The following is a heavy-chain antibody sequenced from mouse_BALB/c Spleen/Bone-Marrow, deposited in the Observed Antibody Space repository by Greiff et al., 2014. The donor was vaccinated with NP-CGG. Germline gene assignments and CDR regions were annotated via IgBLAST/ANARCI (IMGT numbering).Heavy chain of an antibody. J-gene: IGHJ4*01. V-gene: IGHV14-3*02. CDR3: ARWEYYAMAF. Sequence: VQLKQSGAELVKPGASVKLSCTASGFNIKDTYMHWVKQRPEQGLEWIGRIDPANGNTKYDPKFQGKATITADTSSNTAYLQLSSLTSEDAAVYYCARWEYYAMAFWGPGTSVTVSS. CDR2: IDPANGNT. CDR1: GFNIKDTY. D-gene: IGHD4-1*01.